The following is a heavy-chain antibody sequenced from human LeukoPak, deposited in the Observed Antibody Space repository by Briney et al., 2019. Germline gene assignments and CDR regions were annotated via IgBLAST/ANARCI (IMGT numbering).Heavy chain of an antibody. CDR1: GFTFSTYT. J-gene: IGHJ4*02. D-gene: IGHD2-2*01. CDR3: ARDALAAGYRLEWYYFDY. Sequence: GGSLRLSCAASGFTFSTYTMNWVRQAPGKGLEWVSSISSSSSYIYYADSVKGRFTISRDNAKNSLYLQMNSLRAEDTAVYYCARDALAAGYRLEWYYFDYWGQGTLVTVSS. CDR2: ISSSSSYI. V-gene: IGHV3-21*01.